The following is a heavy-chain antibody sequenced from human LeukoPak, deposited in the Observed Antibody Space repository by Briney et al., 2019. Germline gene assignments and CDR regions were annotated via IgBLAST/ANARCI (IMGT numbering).Heavy chain of an antibody. CDR2: IYYSGST. J-gene: IGHJ3*02. D-gene: IGHD3-16*02. Sequence: SETLSLTCAVYGGSFSGYYWSWIRQPPGKGLEWIGYIYYSGSTYYNPSLKSRVTISVDTSKNQFSLKLSSVAAADTAVYYCARADIVSAAFDIWGQGTMVTVSS. CDR3: ARADIVSAAFDI. V-gene: IGHV4-30-4*01. CDR1: GGSFSGYY.